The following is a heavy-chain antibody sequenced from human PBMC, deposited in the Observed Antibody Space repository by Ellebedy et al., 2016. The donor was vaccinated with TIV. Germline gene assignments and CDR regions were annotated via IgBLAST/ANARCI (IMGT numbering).Heavy chain of an antibody. J-gene: IGHJ4*02. CDR2: ISGGGGST. V-gene: IGHV3-23*01. D-gene: IGHD5-18*01. CDR1: GFTFSSFA. Sequence: GESLKISCAASGFTFSSFAMSWVRQPPGKGLEWVSVISGGGGSTYFADSVKGRFTISRDNSTNTLDLHVNSLRAEDSAIYYCSIGGGYSYVHLDYWGQGTLVTVSS. CDR3: SIGGGYSYVHLDY.